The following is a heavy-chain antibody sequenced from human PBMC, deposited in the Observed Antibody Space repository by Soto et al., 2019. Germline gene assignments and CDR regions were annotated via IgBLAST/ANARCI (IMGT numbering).Heavy chain of an antibody. V-gene: IGHV1-69*13. CDR2: IIPIFGTA. CDR1: GGTFSSYA. J-gene: IGHJ5*02. D-gene: IGHD3-10*01. Sequence: RASVKVSCKASGGTFSSYAISWVRQAPGQGLEWMGGIIPIFGTANYAQKFQGRVTITADESTSTAYMELSSLRSEDTAVYYCARDRVGSSNWFDPWGQGTLVTVSS. CDR3: ARDRVGSSNWFDP.